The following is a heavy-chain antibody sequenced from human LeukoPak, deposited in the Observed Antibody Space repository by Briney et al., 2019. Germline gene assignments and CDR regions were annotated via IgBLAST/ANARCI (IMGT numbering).Heavy chain of an antibody. CDR2: INSDGSST. D-gene: IGHD1-26*01. CDR1: GFTFSSYW. V-gene: IGHV3-74*01. CDR3: AREGGARRGWFDP. Sequence: GGSLRLSCAASGFTFSSYWMHWVRQAPGKGLVWVSRINSDGSSTSYADSVKGRFTISRDNAKNTLYLQMNSLRAEDTAVYYCAREGGARRGWFDPWGQGTLVTVSS. J-gene: IGHJ5*02.